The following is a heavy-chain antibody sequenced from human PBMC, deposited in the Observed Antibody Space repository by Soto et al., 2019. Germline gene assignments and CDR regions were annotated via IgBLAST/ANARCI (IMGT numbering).Heavy chain of an antibody. CDR2: MSFDGNHQ. CDR1: GFTINRND. J-gene: IGHJ6*02. D-gene: IGHD3-3*01. Sequence: GGSLRLSCAASGFTINRNDMYWVRQAPGKGLEWVAVMSFDGNHQHYADSVKGRFTISRDNSKNTLSLEMNSLRRDDTAVYYCASCERFPRVGVDYYALDVWSQGTTVTVSS. CDR3: ASCERFPRVGVDYYALDV. V-gene: IGHV3-30*03.